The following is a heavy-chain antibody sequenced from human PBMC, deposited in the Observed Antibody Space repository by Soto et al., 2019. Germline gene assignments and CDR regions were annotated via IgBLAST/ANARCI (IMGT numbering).Heavy chain of an antibody. CDR2: IIPIFGTA. Sequence: QVQLVQSGAEVKKPGSSVKVSCKASGGTFSSYAISWVRQAPGQGLEWMGGIIPIFGTANYAQKFQGRVTITADESTSTAYRELSSLRSEDTAVYYCGRVAVAGLYYYYYGMDVWGQGTTVTVSS. D-gene: IGHD6-19*01. CDR3: GRVAVAGLYYYYYGMDV. V-gene: IGHV1-69*01. CDR1: GGTFSSYA. J-gene: IGHJ6*02.